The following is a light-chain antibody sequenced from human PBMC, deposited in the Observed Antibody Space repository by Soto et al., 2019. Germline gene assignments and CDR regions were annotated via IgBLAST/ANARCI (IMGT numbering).Light chain of an antibody. Sequence: QSVLAQPASVSGSPGQSITISCTGTSGDIGSYNRVSWYQQHPGKAPKLIIYEVTDRPSGVSNRFSGSKSGNTASLTISGLQAEDEAEYYCRSSKNINTRACVFGTGTKV. J-gene: IGLJ1*01. CDR3: RSSKNINTRACV. CDR1: SGDIGSYNR. CDR2: EVT. V-gene: IGLV2-14*01.